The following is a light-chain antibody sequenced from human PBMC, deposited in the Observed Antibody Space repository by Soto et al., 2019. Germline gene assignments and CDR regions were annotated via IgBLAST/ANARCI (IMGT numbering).Light chain of an antibody. CDR2: DVS. J-gene: IGLJ1*01. V-gene: IGLV2-14*01. CDR1: SSDVGGYNY. CDR3: SSYTSSSTPV. Sequence: QSVLTQPASVSGSPGQSITISCTGTSSDVGGYNYVSWYQQHPGKAPKLMIYDVSNRPSGVSNRFSGSKSGNTASLTISGLQAEDEADNYCSSYTSSSTPVFGTGTKVTVL.